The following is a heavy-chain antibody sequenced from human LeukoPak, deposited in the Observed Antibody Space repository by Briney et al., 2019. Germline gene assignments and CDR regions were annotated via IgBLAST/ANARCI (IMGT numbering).Heavy chain of an antibody. CDR1: GFTVSSNY. V-gene: IGHV3-53*01. J-gene: IGHJ4*02. CDR3: ARADGTGGPLDY. Sequence: PGGSLRLSCAVSGFTVSSNYMSWVRQAPGKGLEWVSAISSGGNTYFADSVKGRFTIPRDNSKNTLYLQMNSLRADDTAVYYCARADGTGGPLDYWGQGTLVTVSS. D-gene: IGHD3/OR15-3a*01. CDR2: ISSGGNT.